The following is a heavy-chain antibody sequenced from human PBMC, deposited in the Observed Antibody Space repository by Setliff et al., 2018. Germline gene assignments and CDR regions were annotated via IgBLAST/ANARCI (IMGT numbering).Heavy chain of an antibody. J-gene: IGHJ4*02. CDR2: ISSNGGST. CDR3: AKDNGPWSPPEY. Sequence: PGGSLRLSCSASGFTFSNYAMHWVRQAPGKGLEYVSAISSNGGSTLYADSVKGRFTISRDNSKNTAYLQMNSLRDEDSAVYYCAKDNGPWSPPEYWGQGTLVTVSS. D-gene: IGHD2-8*02. CDR1: GFTFSNYA. V-gene: IGHV3-64*04.